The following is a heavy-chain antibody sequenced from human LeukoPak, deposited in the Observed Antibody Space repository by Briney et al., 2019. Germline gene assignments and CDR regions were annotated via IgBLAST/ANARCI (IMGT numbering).Heavy chain of an antibody. V-gene: IGHV3-23*01. CDR1: GFTFSSYA. D-gene: IGHD5-24*01. CDR2: ISSSGSGGNT. CDR3: AKGGDGYNYYFDY. Sequence: GGSLRLSCAASGFTFSSYAMNWVRQAPGKGLEWVSGISSSGSGGNTYYADSVKGRFIISRDNSKNTLYLQMNSLRAEDTAVYYCAKGGDGYNYYFDYWGQETLVTVSS. J-gene: IGHJ4*02.